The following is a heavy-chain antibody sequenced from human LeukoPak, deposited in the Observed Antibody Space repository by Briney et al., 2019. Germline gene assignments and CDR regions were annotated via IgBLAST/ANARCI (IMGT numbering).Heavy chain of an antibody. CDR2: IPGSGGIT. CDR3: ADYVDSATENTIDY. CDR1: GFTFSSYS. D-gene: IGHD3-10*02. J-gene: IGHJ4*02. Sequence: GGSLRLSCAASGFTFSSYSMTWVRQAPGKGLEWVSAIPGSGGITYYADSVKGRFTISRDNSKNTLYLHMNSLRAEDTAVYYCADYVDSATENTIDYWGQGTLVTVSS. V-gene: IGHV3-23*01.